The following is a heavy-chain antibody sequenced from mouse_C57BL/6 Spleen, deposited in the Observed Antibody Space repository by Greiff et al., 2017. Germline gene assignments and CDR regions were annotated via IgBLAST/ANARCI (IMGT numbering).Heavy chain of an antibody. V-gene: IGHV1-50*01. CDR2: IDPSDSYT. Sequence: QVQLQQPGAELVKPGASVKLSCKASGYTFTSYWMQWVKQRPGQGLEWIGEIDPSDSYTNYNQKFKGKATLTVDTSSSTSDMQLRSLSSEDSAVYDCARSEAAQANYFDYWGQGTTLTVSS. D-gene: IGHD3-2*02. CDR1: GYTFTSYW. CDR3: ARSEAAQANYFDY. J-gene: IGHJ2*01.